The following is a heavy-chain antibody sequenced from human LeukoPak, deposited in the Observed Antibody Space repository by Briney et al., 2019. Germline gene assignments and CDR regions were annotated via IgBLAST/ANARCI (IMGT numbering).Heavy chain of an antibody. D-gene: IGHD3-22*01. CDR1: GFTFSSHG. CDR3: ARDYYDSSGYDY. V-gene: IGHV3-21*01. CDR2: ISSSSSYI. Sequence: GGSLRLSCAASGFTFSSHGMSWVRQAPGKGLEWVSSISSSSSYIYYADSVKGRFTISRDNAKNSLYLQMNSLRAEDTAVYYCARDYYDSSGYDYWGQGTLVTVSS. J-gene: IGHJ4*02.